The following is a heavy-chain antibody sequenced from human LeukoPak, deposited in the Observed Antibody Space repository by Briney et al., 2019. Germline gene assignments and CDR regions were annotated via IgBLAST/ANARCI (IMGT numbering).Heavy chain of an antibody. CDR2: IYYSGGT. J-gene: IGHJ1*01. CDR3: ARAAVTDQYFQH. Sequence: PSETLSLTCTVSGGSISSGGYYWSWIRQHPGKGLEWIGYIYYSGGTYYNPSLKSRVTISVDTSKNQFSLKLSSVTAADTAVYYCARAAVTDQYFQHWGQGTLVTVSS. CDR1: GGSISSGGYY. V-gene: IGHV4-31*03. D-gene: IGHD4-4*01.